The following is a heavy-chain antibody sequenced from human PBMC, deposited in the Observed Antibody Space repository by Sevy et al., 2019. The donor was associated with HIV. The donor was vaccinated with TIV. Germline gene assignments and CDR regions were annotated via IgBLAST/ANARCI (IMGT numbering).Heavy chain of an antibody. CDR3: AIVGLRYFSGSSVYQGDWFDP. J-gene: IGHJ5*02. Sequence: ASVKVSCKVSGHTLTKLSIHWVRQAPGKGLEWMGNSDPQHGETIYAQNFQGRVTMTEDTSTDTAFMELSSLTSEDTALYYCAIVGLRYFSGSSVYQGDWFDPWGQGTLVTVSS. CDR2: SDPQHGET. CDR1: GHTLTKLS. V-gene: IGHV1-24*01. D-gene: IGHD2-15*01.